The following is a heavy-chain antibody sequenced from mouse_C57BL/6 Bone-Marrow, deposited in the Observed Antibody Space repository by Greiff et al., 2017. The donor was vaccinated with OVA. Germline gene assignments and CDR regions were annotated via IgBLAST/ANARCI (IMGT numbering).Heavy chain of an antibody. CDR2: ISSGGSYT. CDR1: GFTFSSYG. D-gene: IGHD1-1*01. J-gene: IGHJ1*03. CDR3: ARQSVYYGSRDWYFDV. Sequence: EVKLVESGGDLVKPGGSLKLSCAASGFTFSSYGMSWVRQTPDKRLEWVATISSGGSYTYYPDSVKGRFTISRHNAKNTLYLQMSSLKSEDTAMXYCARQSVYYGSRDWYFDVWGTGTTVTVSS. V-gene: IGHV5-6*01.